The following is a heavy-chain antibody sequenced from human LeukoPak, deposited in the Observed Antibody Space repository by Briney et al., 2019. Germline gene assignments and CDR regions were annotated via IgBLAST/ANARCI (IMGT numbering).Heavy chain of an antibody. CDR1: GLTFTSHG. V-gene: IGHV3-30*02. D-gene: IGHD4-23*01. CDR3: VRDRGKDYFDN. J-gene: IGHJ4*02. Sequence: PGGSLRLSCATSGLTFTSHGFHWVRQAAGKGLEWVAFIRNDGSDTYHANSVKGRFSISRDNSKNTVYLHMNSLRAEDTAVYYCVRDRGKDYFDNWGQGTQVTVSS. CDR2: IRNDGSDT.